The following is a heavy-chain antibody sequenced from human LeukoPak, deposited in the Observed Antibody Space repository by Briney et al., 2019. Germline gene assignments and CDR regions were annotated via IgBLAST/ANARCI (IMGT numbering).Heavy chain of an antibody. CDR2: ISWNSGSI. CDR1: GFTFDDYG. V-gene: IGHV3-9*01. CDR3: AKASLAAAGTWFDY. Sequence: PGGSLRLSCAASGFTFDDYGMSWVRQAPGKGLEWVSGISWNSGSIGYADSVKGRFTISRDNAKNSLYLQMNSLRAEDTALYYCAKASLAAAGTWFDYWGQGTLVTVSS. J-gene: IGHJ4*02. D-gene: IGHD6-13*01.